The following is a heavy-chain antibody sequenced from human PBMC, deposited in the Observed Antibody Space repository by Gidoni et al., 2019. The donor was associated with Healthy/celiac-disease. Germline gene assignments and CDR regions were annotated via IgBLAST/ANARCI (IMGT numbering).Heavy chain of an antibody. D-gene: IGHD3-10*01. Sequence: QVQLQESGPGLVKPSETLSLTCTVSGGSISSYYWSWIRQPPGKGLEWIGYIYYSGSTNYNPSLKSRVTISVDTSKNQFSLKLSSVTAADTAVYYCARESRVLGDAFDIWGQGTMVTVSS. CDR1: GGSISSYY. V-gene: IGHV4-59*01. J-gene: IGHJ3*02. CDR3: ARESRVLGDAFDI. CDR2: IYYSGST.